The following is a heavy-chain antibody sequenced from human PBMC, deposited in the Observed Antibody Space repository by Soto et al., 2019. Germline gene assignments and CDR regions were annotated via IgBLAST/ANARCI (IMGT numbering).Heavy chain of an antibody. D-gene: IGHD4-17*01. CDR1: GGSISSGGYY. CDR2: IYYSGST. CDR3: ARSSQSTVTTVDY. V-gene: IGHV4-31*03. J-gene: IGHJ4*02. Sequence: QVQLQESGPGLVKPSQTLSLTCTVSGGSISSGGYYWSWIRQHPGKGLEWIGYIYYSGSTYYNPSLNTRVTISVDTSKNQFALKLSSVTAADTAVYYGARSSQSTVTTVDYWSEGTLVTVSS.